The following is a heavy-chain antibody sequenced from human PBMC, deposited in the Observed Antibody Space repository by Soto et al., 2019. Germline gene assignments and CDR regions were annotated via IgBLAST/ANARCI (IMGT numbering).Heavy chain of an antibody. CDR1: GGSISSGDYY. D-gene: IGHD3-16*02. Sequence: TLSLTCTVSGGSISSGDYYWSWIRQPPGKGLEWIGHIYYSGSTYYNPSLKSRVTISVDTSKNQFSLKLSSVTAADTAVYYCARDIGTGRRPYYFDYWGQGTLVTVSS. CDR2: IYYSGST. CDR3: ARDIGTGRRPYYFDY. V-gene: IGHV4-30-4*01. J-gene: IGHJ4*02.